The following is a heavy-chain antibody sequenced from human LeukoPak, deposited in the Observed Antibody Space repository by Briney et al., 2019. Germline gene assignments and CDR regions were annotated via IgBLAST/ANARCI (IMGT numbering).Heavy chain of an antibody. D-gene: IGHD5/OR15-5a*01. CDR3: ATDSTTRVYYYGMDV. Sequence: ASVKVSCKVSGYTLTELSMHWVRQAPGKGLEWMGGFDPEDGETIYAQKFQGRVTMTEDTSTGTAYMELSSLRSEDTAVYYCATDSTTRVYYYGMDVWGQGTTVTVSS. CDR1: GYTLTELS. V-gene: IGHV1-24*01. CDR2: FDPEDGET. J-gene: IGHJ6*02.